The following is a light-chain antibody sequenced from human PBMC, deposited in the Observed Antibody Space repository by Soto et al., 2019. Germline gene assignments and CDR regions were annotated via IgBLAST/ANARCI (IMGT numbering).Light chain of an antibody. CDR2: DAS. J-gene: IGKJ5*01. Sequence: EIVLAQSPDTLSLSPGERTTLSCRASQSVGSYLGWYQQKPGQAPRLLIYDASNRATGIPARFSGSGFGTDFTLTISSLEPEDFPVYYCQPRHNWITFGQGTRLEV. V-gene: IGKV3-11*01. CDR1: QSVGSY. CDR3: QPRHNWIT.